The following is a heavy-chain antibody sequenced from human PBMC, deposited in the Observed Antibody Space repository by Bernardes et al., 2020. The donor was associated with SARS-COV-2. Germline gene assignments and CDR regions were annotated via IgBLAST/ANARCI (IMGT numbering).Heavy chain of an antibody. CDR1: GFTFDDYA. Sequence: GGSLRLSCAASGFTFDDYAMHWVRQAPGKGLEWVSGISWNSGSIGYADSVKGRFTISRDNAKNSLYLQMNSLRAEDTALYYCAKDNLPMVRGVLDYWGQGTLVTVSS. D-gene: IGHD3-10*01. V-gene: IGHV3-9*01. CDR3: AKDNLPMVRGVLDY. J-gene: IGHJ4*02. CDR2: ISWNSGSI.